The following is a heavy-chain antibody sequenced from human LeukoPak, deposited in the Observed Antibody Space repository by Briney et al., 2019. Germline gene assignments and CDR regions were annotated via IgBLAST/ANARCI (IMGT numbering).Heavy chain of an antibody. CDR3: ARAQTYGSGSYYFGY. CDR1: GGSISSYY. D-gene: IGHD3-10*01. V-gene: IGHV4-59*01. Sequence: PSETLSLTCTVSGGSISSYYWSWIRQPPGKGLEWIGYIYYSGSTNYNPSLKSRVTISVDTSKNQFSLKLSSVTAADTAVYYCARAQTYGSGSYYFGYWGQGTLVTVSS. CDR2: IYYSGST. J-gene: IGHJ4*02.